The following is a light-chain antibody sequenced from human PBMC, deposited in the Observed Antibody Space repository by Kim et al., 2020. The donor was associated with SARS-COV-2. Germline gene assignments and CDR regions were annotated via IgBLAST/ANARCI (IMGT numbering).Light chain of an antibody. CDR1: QSIRSY. J-gene: IGKJ1*01. V-gene: IGKV3-20*01. Sequence: SPAERATRSCRASQSIRSYLAWYQQRPGQPPRLLISGASSRATGIPDRFSGSGSGTDFTLTISRLEPEDFAVYYCQQYGGSPPGTFGQGTKVDIK. CDR2: GAS. CDR3: QQYGGSPPGT.